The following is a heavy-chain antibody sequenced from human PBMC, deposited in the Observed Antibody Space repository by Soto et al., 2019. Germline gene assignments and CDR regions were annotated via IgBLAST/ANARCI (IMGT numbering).Heavy chain of an antibody. D-gene: IGHD5-18*01. CDR3: ARGESGYSYGYASDY. CDR1: GFTFSAYA. Sequence: PGGSLRLSCAASGFTFSAYAMNWVRQAPGKGLEWVAVILYDGSHKSYADSVKGRFTISRDDSKNTVFLQMNSLRTEDTAVYYCARGESGYSYGYASDYWGQGTLVTVSS. J-gene: IGHJ4*02. V-gene: IGHV3-30-3*01. CDR2: ILYDGSHK.